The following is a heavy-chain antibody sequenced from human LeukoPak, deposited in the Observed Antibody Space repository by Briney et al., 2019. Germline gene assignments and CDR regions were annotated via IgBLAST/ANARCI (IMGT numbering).Heavy chain of an antibody. V-gene: IGHV4-30-4*01. D-gene: IGHD3-3*01. CDR2: IYYSGST. CDR3: ARVGYDFWSGYYTGWFDP. Sequence: SETLSLTCTVSGGSISSGDYYWSWIRQPPGKGLEWIGYIYYSGSTYYNPSLKSRVTISVDTSKNQFSLELSSVTAADTAVYYCARVGYDFWSGYYTGWFDPWGQGTLVTVSS. J-gene: IGHJ5*02. CDR1: GGSISSGDYY.